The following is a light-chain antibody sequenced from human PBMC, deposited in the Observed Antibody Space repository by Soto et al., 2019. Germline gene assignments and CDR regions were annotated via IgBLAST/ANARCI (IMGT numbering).Light chain of an antibody. V-gene: IGLV1-40*01. J-gene: IGLJ1*01. CDR2: SNT. CDR3: QSYDSGVAGAV. Sequence: QSVLTHPPSVSGAPGQTVTISCPGTSSNSGAGCDVHWYHQLPGNATTLVLYSNTARPSGVPDRFSGSRSGFSAPLAITGLQAEDESDYYCQSYDSGVAGAVFGTGTKVTVL. CDR1: SSNSGAGCD.